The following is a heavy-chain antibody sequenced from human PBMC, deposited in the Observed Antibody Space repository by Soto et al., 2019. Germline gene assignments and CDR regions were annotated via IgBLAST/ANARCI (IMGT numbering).Heavy chain of an antibody. CDR1: GYTFTDYY. V-gene: IGHV1-8*01. J-gene: IGHJ5*02. Sequence: ASVKVSCKTSGYTFTDYYINWVRQATGQGLEWIGWMNPNSGETGYAQKFQGRVTMTRGASLSTAYLELSSLRSEDTAVYYCARVAVAARPRWYNWFDPWGQGTLVTVSS. CDR3: ARVAVAARPRWYNWFDP. D-gene: IGHD2-15*01. CDR2: MNPNSGET.